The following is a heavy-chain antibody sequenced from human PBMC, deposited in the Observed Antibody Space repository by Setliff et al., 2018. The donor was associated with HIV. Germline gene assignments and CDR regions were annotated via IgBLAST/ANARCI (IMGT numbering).Heavy chain of an antibody. D-gene: IGHD6-19*01. V-gene: IGHV4-4*03. Sequence: KLRRTLSLTCAVSGGSISSRNWWSWVRQPPGKGLEWIGEIYHSGSTNYNPSLKSRVTISVDKSKNQFSLKLISVTAADTAVYYCARATWLAHPFPLYYFDYWGQGTLVTVSS. CDR1: GGSISSRNW. CDR3: ARATWLAHPFPLYYFDY. CDR2: IYHSGST. J-gene: IGHJ4*02.